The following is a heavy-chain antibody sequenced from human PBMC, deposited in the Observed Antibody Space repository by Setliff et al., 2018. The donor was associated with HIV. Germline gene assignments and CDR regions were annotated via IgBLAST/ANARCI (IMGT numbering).Heavy chain of an antibody. V-gene: IGHV1-2*02. CDR1: GYIFTVYP. CDR3: ARGTDFWSGSSNFDY. D-gene: IGHD3-3*01. J-gene: IGHJ4*02. CDR2: INPNIGAT. Sequence: ASVKVSCKASGYIFTVYPLHWVRQAPGQGLEWMGWINPNIGATNYAQKFQGRVTMTRDTSINTAYMELSSLRSDDTAVYYCARGTDFWSGSSNFDYWGQGTQVTVSS.